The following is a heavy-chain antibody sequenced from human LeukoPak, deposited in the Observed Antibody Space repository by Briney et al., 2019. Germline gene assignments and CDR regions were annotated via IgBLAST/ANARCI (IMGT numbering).Heavy chain of an antibody. CDR3: ARTSIAVANFDY. J-gene: IGHJ4*02. CDR2: IIPIFGTA. Sequence: SVKVSCKASGGTFSSYAISWVRQATGQGLEWMGGIIPIFGTANYAQKFQGRVTITTDESTSTAYMELSSLRSEDTAVYYCARTSIAVANFDYWGQGTLVTVSS. CDR1: GGTFSSYA. D-gene: IGHD6-19*01. V-gene: IGHV1-69*05.